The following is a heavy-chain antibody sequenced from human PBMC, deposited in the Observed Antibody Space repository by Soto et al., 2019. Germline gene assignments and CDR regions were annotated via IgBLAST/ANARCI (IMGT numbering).Heavy chain of an antibody. V-gene: IGHV4-59*01. CDR1: VGSISSYY. D-gene: IGHD3-10*01. J-gene: IGHJ6*02. CDR3: ARVTGSYYYYYGMDV. Sequence: SETLSLTCTVSVGSISSYYWSWIRQPPGKGLEWIGYIYYSGSTNYNPSLKSRVTISVDTSKNQFSLKLSSVTAADTAVYYCARVTGSYYYYYGMDVWGQGTTVTVSS. CDR2: IYYSGST.